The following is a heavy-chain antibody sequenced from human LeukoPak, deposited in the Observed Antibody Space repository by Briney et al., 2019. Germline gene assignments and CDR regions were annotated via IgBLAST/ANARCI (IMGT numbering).Heavy chain of an antibody. Sequence: SETLSLTCAVYGGSFSGYYWSWIRQPPGKGLEWIGEINHSGSTNYNPSLKSRVTISVDTSKNQFSLKLSSVTAADTAVYYCARQVMGPGGIDNHNWFDPWGQGTLVTVSS. D-gene: IGHD3-16*01. V-gene: IGHV4-34*01. CDR2: INHSGST. J-gene: IGHJ5*02. CDR1: GGSFSGYY. CDR3: ARQVMGPGGIDNHNWFDP.